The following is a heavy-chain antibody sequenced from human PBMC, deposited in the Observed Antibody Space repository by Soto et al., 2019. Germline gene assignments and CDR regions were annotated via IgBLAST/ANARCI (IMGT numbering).Heavy chain of an antibody. J-gene: IGHJ6*02. D-gene: IGHD3-10*01. V-gene: IGHV3-15*01. CDR3: TTRGMASVYYYGMDV. CDR1: TFSNAW. CDR2: IKSKTDGGTT. Sequence: TFSNAWMSWVRQAPGKGLEWVGRIKSKTDGGTTDYAAPVKGRFTISRDDSKNTLYLQMNSLKTEDTAVYYCTTRGMASVYYYGMDVWGQGTTVTVSS.